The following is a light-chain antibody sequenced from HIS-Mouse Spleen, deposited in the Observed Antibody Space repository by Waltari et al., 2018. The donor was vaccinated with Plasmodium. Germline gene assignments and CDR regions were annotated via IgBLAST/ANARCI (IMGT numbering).Light chain of an antibody. J-gene: IGKJ3*01. CDR3: QQYYRYPFT. CDR1: QGISSY. Sequence: AIRMTQSPSSFSASTGDRVPITCRASQGISSYLAWYQQKPGKAPKLLIYAASTLQSGVPSRFSGSGSGTDFTLSISCLQSEDFATYYCQQYYRYPFTF. V-gene: IGKV1-8*01. CDR2: AAS.